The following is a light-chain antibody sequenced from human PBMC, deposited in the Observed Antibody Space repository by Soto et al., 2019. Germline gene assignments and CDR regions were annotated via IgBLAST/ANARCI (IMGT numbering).Light chain of an antibody. CDR1: XXXVSSYHR. J-gene: IGLJ3*02. Sequence: QSVLTQPPSVSXSXXXSXXXXXXXXXXXVSSYHRVSCHPPPPGTDPKLMICQVSNRPSGVPDRFSGSKSGNTASLTISGLPAEDEADYYCSSYTSSGTWVFGGGTKLTVL. V-gene: IGLV2-18*02. CDR2: QVS. CDR3: SSYTSSGTWV.